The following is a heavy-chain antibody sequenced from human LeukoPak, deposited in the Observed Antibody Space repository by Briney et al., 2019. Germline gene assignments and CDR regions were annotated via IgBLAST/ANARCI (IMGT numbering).Heavy chain of an antibody. CDR3: ARDAGPIVVVPAATGGYNWFDP. CDR2: ISGSGGST. J-gene: IGHJ5*02. Sequence: PGGSLRLSCAASGFTFSSYAMSWVRQAPGKGLEWVSAISGSGGSTYYADSVKGRFTISRDNSKNTLYLQMNSLRAEDTAVYYCARDAGPIVVVPAATGGYNWFDPWGQGTLVTVSS. D-gene: IGHD2-2*01. CDR1: GFTFSSYA. V-gene: IGHV3-23*01.